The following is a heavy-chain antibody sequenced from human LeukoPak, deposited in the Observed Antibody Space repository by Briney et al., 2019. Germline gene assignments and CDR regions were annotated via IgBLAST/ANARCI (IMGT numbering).Heavy chain of an antibody. CDR3: ARGSGRFDY. D-gene: IGHD6-19*01. V-gene: IGHV4-61*02. CDR2: IYTSEST. J-gene: IGHJ4*02. CDR1: GGSISSSNYY. Sequence: SETLSLTCSVSGGSISSSNYYWSWIRQPAGKGLEWIGRIYTSESTNYNPSLKSRVIISVDTSRNQFSLKLSSVTAADTAVYYCARGSGRFDYWGQGTLVTVSS.